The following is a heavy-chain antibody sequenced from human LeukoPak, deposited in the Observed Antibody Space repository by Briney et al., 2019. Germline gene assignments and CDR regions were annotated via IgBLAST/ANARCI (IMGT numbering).Heavy chain of an antibody. D-gene: IGHD6-13*01. CDR2: ISGNGGST. V-gene: IGHV3-23*01. Sequence: GGSLRLFCAASGITFSNFGMSWVRQAPGKGLEWVSGISGNGGSTYYADSVKGRFTISRDNSKNSLYLLMDSLRAEDTAMYYCATHRYTSSAYYFLRWGQGTLVTVSS. CDR1: GITFSNFG. J-gene: IGHJ1*01. CDR3: ATHRYTSSAYYFLR.